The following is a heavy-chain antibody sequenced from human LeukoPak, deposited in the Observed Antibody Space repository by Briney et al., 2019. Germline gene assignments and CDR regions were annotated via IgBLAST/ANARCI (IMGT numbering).Heavy chain of an antibody. J-gene: IGHJ4*02. V-gene: IGHV1-69*13. CDR2: IIPIFGTA. CDR1: GGTFSSYA. CDR3: ATPKGRWLQLRAGYYFDD. D-gene: IGHD5-24*01. Sequence: GASVKVSCKASGGTFSSYAISWVRQAPGQGLEWMGGIIPIFGTANYAQKFQGRVTITADESTSTAYMELSSLRSEDTAVYYCATPKGRWLQLRAGYYFDDWGQGTLVTVSS.